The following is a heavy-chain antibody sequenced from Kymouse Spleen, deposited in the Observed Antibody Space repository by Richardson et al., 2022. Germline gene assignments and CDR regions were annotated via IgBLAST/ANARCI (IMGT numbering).Heavy chain of an antibody. V-gene: IGHV4-34*01. CDR3: ARGIAARPGWFDP. CDR2: INHSGST. J-gene: IGHJ5*02. D-gene: IGHD6-6*01. CDR1: GGSFSGYY. Sequence: QVQLQQWGAGLLKPSETLSLTCAVYGGSFSGYYWSWIRQPPGKGLEWIGEINHSGSTNYNPSLKSRVTISVDTSKNQFSLKLSSVTAADTAVYYCARGIAARPGWFDPWGQGTLVTVSS.